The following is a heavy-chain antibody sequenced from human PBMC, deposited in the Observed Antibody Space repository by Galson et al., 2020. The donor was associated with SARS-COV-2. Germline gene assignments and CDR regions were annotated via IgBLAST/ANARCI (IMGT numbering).Heavy chain of an antibody. CDR1: GYTFTSYG. D-gene: IGHD3-16*02. J-gene: IGHJ4*02. CDR3: ARVSDYVWGSYRSNPRPLDY. CDR2: ISAYNGNT. Sequence: ASVKVSCKASGYTFTSYGISWVRQAPGQGLEWMGWISAYNGNTNYAQKLQGRVTMTTDTSTSTAYMELRSLRSDDTAVYYCARVSDYVWGSYRSNPRPLDYWGQGTLVTVSS. V-gene: IGHV1-18*01.